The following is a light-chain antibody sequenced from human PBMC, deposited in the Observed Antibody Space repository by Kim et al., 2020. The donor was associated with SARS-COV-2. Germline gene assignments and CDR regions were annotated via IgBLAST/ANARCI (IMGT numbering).Light chain of an antibody. CDR3: ATWDVSLNGWV. Sequence: ELTQPPSTSGTPGQRVTISCSGSSSNVGLHFVNWYQQLPGTAPKVFIYNDNQRHSGVPDRFSGSRSDTSASLAISGLQSEDEADYYCATWDVSLNGWVFGGGTQLTVL. V-gene: IGLV1-44*01. CDR1: SSNVGLHF. CDR2: NDN. J-gene: IGLJ3*02.